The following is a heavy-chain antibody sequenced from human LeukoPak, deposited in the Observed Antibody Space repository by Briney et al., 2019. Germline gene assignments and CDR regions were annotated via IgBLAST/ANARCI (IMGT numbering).Heavy chain of an antibody. Sequence: PSETLSLTCAVYGGSFSGYYWSWIRQPPGKGLEWFGEINHSGSTNYNPSLKSRVTISVDTSKNQFSLKLSSVTAADTAVYYCASQNRAYCSGGSCYSGYYYYYYYMDVWGKGTTVTVSS. CDR1: GGSFSGYY. D-gene: IGHD2-15*01. CDR3: ASQNRAYCSGGSCYSGYYYYYYYMDV. CDR2: INHSGST. J-gene: IGHJ6*03. V-gene: IGHV4-34*01.